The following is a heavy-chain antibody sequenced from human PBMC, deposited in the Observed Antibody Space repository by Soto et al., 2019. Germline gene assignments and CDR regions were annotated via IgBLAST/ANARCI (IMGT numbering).Heavy chain of an antibody. Sequence: GGSLRLSCAACGFIFRSYWMSWVRQAPGKGLEWVANINQDGSEKYYVDSVRGRFIISRDNAENSLYLQMNSPRAEDTALYYCARDGVAAGLYLDNWGQGTLVTVSS. D-gene: IGHD3-16*01. J-gene: IGHJ4*02. CDR2: INQDGSEK. V-gene: IGHV3-7*01. CDR3: ARDGVAAGLYLDN. CDR1: GFIFRSYW.